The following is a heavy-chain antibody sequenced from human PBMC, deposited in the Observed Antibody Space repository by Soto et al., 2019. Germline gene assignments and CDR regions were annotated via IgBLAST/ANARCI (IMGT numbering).Heavy chain of an antibody. CDR1: GGSISCGDYY. D-gene: IGHD2-21*02. CDR2: ISYSESP. J-gene: IGHJ4*02. CDR3: ARAHGVVTAFDY. V-gene: IGHV4-30-4*01. Sequence: PSETLSLTCTVSGGSISCGDYYWSWIRQPPGEGLEWIGRISYSESPYYNPSLESRVTISVDTSKNQFSLQLSSVTAADTSVYYCARAHGVVTAFDYWGQGTLVTVSS.